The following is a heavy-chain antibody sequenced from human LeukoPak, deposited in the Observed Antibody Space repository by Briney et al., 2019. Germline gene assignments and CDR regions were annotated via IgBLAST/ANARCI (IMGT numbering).Heavy chain of an antibody. CDR3: AKDRYYYDGSGPDY. CDR1: GFTFSSYG. CDR2: IRYDGSNE. D-gene: IGHD3-22*01. Sequence: GGSLRLSCVASGFTFSSYGIHWVRQAPGKGLEWVAFIRYDGSNEYYADSVKGRFTISRDNSKNTLYLQMNSLRAEDTAVYYCAKDRYYYDGSGPDYWGQGTLVTVSS. J-gene: IGHJ4*02. V-gene: IGHV3-30*02.